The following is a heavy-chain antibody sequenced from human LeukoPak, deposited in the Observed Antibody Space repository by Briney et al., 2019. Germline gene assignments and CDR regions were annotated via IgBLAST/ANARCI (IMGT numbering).Heavy chain of an antibody. D-gene: IGHD2-15*01. Sequence: ASVKVSCKASGYTFTSYYMHWVRQAPGQGLEWMGIINPSVGSTSYAQKFQGRVTMTRDTSTSTVYMELSSLRSEDTAVYYCARGCYVTSGGSCTFDYWGQGTLVTVSS. J-gene: IGHJ4*02. CDR3: ARGCYVTSGGSCTFDY. CDR2: INPSVGST. CDR1: GYTFTSYY. V-gene: IGHV1-46*01.